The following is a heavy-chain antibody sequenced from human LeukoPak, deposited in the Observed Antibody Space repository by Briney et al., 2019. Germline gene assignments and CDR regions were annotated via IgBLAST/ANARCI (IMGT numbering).Heavy chain of an antibody. CDR1: GVSISSYY. CDR3: ARVFSGNLGNWFDP. CDR2: IYTSGST. D-gene: IGHD3-10*01. Sequence: PSETLSLTCTLSGVSISSYYWSWIRQPAGGGLEWIGRIYTSGSTNYNPSLKSRVTMSVDTSRNQFSLKLSSVTVADTAVYYCARVFSGNLGNWFDPWGEGTLVTVSS. J-gene: IGHJ5*02. V-gene: IGHV4-4*07.